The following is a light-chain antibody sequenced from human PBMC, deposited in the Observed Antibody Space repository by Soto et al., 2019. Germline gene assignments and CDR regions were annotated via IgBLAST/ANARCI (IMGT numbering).Light chain of an antibody. CDR2: DAS. V-gene: IGKV3-11*01. CDR3: QQRSNWPPIT. Sequence: EIVLTQSPATLSLSPGERATLSCRASQSVSSSLAWYQQKPGQAPRLLIYDASTRATGIPARFSGSGSGTDFTLTISILEPEDFAVYYCQQRSNWPPITFGPGTKVDIK. CDR1: QSVSSS. J-gene: IGKJ3*01.